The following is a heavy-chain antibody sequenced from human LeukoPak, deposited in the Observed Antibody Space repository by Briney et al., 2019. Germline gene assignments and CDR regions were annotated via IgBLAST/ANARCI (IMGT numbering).Heavy chain of an antibody. J-gene: IGHJ6*02. CDR3: ARRYCSGGSCYSIYYYYYGMDV. Sequence: PGGSLKLSCVASGFTFSNYAMNWVRQAPGKGLEWVSSISSSSSYIYYADSVKGRFTISRDNAKNSLYLQMNSLRAEDTAVYYCARRYCSGGSCYSIYYYYYGMDVWGQGTTVTVSS. CDR1: GFTFSNYA. D-gene: IGHD2-15*01. V-gene: IGHV3-21*01. CDR2: ISSSSSYI.